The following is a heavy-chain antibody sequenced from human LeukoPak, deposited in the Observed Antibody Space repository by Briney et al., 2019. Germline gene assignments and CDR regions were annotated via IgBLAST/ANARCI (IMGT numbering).Heavy chain of an antibody. J-gene: IGHJ4*02. D-gene: IGHD7-27*01. Sequence: GGSLRLSCAASGFTFSSYSMNWVRQAPGKGLEWVSSISSSSSYIYYADSVKGRSTISRDNAKNSLYLQMNSLRAEDTAVYYCARDPLWPELGHFDYWGQGTLVTVSS. CDR3: ARDPLWPELGHFDY. CDR1: GFTFSSYS. V-gene: IGHV3-21*01. CDR2: ISSSSSYI.